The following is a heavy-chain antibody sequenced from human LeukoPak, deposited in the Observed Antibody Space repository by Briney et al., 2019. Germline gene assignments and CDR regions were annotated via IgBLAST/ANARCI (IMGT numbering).Heavy chain of an antibody. CDR3: ARIIGGYCSGGSCYDAFDI. J-gene: IGHJ3*02. D-gene: IGHD2-15*01. V-gene: IGHV4-4*07. CDR2: IYISGST. CDR1: GGSISSYY. Sequence: SETLSLTCTVSGGSISSYYWSWIRQPAGKGLEWIGRIYISGSTNYNPSLKSRVTMSVDTSKNQFSLKLSSVTAADTAVYYCARIIGGYCSGGSCYDAFDIWGQGTMVTVSS.